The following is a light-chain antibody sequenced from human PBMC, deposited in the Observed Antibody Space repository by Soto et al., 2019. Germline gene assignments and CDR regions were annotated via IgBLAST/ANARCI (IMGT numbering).Light chain of an antibody. CDR2: DVS. V-gene: IGKV1-5*01. Sequence: DIQMTQSPSALSASVGDTVTITCRASQTIAASLAWYQHKPGEAPNLLIYDVSSLESGVPSRFSGSGSGTEFSLTLRGLQPDDFATYYCQQYDYSRTFGQGTKVEIK. CDR3: QQYDYSRT. J-gene: IGKJ1*01. CDR1: QTIAAS.